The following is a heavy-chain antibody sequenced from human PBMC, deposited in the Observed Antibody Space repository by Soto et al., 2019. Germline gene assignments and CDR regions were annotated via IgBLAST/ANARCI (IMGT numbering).Heavy chain of an antibody. CDR3: GKAREQLWVRRSFDY. V-gene: IGHV3-23*01. CDR1: GFFFSSYT. J-gene: IGHJ4*02. Sequence: EVQLLESGGGLVQPGGSLRLSCVGSGFFFSSYTMTWVRQAPGKGLEWVSSFSATSENTYYADSVRGRFTISRDNSKNTLFLQMHTLQAEASARNYCGKAREQLWVRRSFDYWGQGILVTVSS. CDR2: FSATSENT. D-gene: IGHD6-13*01.